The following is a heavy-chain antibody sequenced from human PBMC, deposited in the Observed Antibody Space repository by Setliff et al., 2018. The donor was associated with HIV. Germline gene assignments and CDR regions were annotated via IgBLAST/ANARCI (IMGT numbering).Heavy chain of an antibody. CDR1: GGSISSSSYY. Sequence: SETLSLTCTVSGGSISSSSYYWGWIRQPPGKGLEWIGNTYYSGSTYYNPSLKSRVTISVDTSKNQFSLKLSSVTAADTAVYYCATWGRNNWNYFSYWGQGTLVTVSS. CDR2: TYYSGST. D-gene: IGHD1-20*01. J-gene: IGHJ4*02. V-gene: IGHV4-39*07. CDR3: ATWGRNNWNYFSY.